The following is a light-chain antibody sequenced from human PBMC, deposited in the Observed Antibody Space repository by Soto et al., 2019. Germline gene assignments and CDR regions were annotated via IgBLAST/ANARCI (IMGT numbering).Light chain of an antibody. Sequence: EIVLTQSPGTLSLSPGERVTLSCRASQSVGNNYLAWYQQKPGQAPRLLVYNPSTRATGVPDRFSGSGSGTDSSLTISRLDPEDFAVYYCQQYAASPITFGQGTRLEIQ. J-gene: IGKJ5*01. CDR3: QQYAASPIT. CDR2: NPS. CDR1: QSVGNNY. V-gene: IGKV3-20*01.